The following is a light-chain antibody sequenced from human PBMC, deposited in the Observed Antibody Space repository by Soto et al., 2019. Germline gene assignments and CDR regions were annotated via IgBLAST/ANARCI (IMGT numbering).Light chain of an antibody. CDR2: SAS. V-gene: IGKV1-12*01. J-gene: IGKJ4*01. CDR1: QDVSSW. Sequence: DIQVTQSPSSVSASVGYRVAITCRTSQDVSSWLAWYQQKPGKAPELLIYSASTLQTGVPSRFSGSGSGTDFTLTISSLQPEDFATYYCQPANSFPLTFGGGTKVDIK. CDR3: QPANSFPLT.